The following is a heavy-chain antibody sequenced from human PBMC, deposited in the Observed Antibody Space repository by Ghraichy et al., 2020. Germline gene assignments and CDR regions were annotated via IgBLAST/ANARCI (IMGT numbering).Heavy chain of an antibody. CDR3: ARGRSVLLPVFDY. J-gene: IGHJ4*02. CDR1: GGSFSGYY. CDR2: INHSGST. V-gene: IGHV4-34*01. D-gene: IGHD3-10*01. Sequence: SETLSLTCAVYGGSFSGYYWSWIRQPPGKGLEWIGEINHSGSTNYNPSLKSRVTISVDTSKNQFSLKLSSVTAADTAVYYCARGRSVLLPVFDYWGQGTLVTVSS.